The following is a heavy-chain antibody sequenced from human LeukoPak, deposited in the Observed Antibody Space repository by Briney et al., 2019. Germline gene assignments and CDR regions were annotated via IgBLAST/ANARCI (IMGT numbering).Heavy chain of an antibody. J-gene: IGHJ4*02. Sequence: ASVKVPCKASGYTFTSYGISWVRQAPGQGLEWMGWISAYNGNTNYAQKLQGRVTMTTDTSTSTAYMELRSLRSDDTAVYYCARVVHYYDSRPLDYWGQGTLVTVSS. CDR3: ARVVHYYDSRPLDY. CDR1: GYTFTSYG. V-gene: IGHV1-18*01. CDR2: ISAYNGNT. D-gene: IGHD3-22*01.